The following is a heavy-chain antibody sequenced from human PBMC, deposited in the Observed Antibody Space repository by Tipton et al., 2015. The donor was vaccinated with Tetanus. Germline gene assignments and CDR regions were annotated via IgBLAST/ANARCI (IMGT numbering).Heavy chain of an antibody. D-gene: IGHD3-22*01. J-gene: IGHJ3*02. V-gene: IGHV4-30-4*01. Sequence: TLSLTCTVSGGSISSGDYYWSWIRQPPGKGLEWLGYIYYSGSTYYNPSLKSRVTISVDTSTNQFSLKLSSVTAAETAVYYCARDRRKYYYDSSGYRPGGKHAFDIWGQGTMVTVSS. CDR3: ARDRRKYYYDSSGYRPGGKHAFDI. CDR2: IYYSGST. CDR1: GGSISSGDYY.